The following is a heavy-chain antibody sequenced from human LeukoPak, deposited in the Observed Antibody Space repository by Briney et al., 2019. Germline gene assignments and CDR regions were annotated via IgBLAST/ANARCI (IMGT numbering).Heavy chain of an antibody. Sequence: PSETLSLTCTVSGGSITSGTYYWGWIRQPPGKGLEWIGSIFDSGRTYYNRSLKSRVTIDIDTPNNQFSLRLSSVTAADAAVYYCARHWKGDYGNYERPLDCWGQGTLVTVSS. J-gene: IGHJ4*02. CDR2: IFDSGRT. V-gene: IGHV4-39*01. D-gene: IGHD4-11*01. CDR3: ARHWKGDYGNYERPLDC. CDR1: GGSITSGTYY.